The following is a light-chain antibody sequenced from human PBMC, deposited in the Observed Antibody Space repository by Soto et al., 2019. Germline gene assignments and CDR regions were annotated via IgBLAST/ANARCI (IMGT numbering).Light chain of an antibody. CDR2: EVT. J-gene: IGLJ3*02. CDR1: SSDVGGQKY. CDR3: SSYTSSSTWV. V-gene: IGLV2-14*01. Sequence: QSALTQPASVSGSPGQSITISCTGTSSDVGGQKYVSWYQQYPGKAPKLMIYEVTNRPSGVSDRFSASKSGNTASLTISGLQAEDEADYYCSSYTSSSTWVFGGGTKLTVL.